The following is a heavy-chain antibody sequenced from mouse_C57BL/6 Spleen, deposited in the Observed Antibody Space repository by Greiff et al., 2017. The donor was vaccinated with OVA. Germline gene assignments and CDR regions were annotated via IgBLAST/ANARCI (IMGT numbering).Heavy chain of an antibody. J-gene: IGHJ2*01. CDR1: GYAFSSSW. V-gene: IGHV1-82*01. CDR3: ASRTGYSNYFYFDY. Sequence: VQLQQSGPELVKPGASVKISCKASGYAFSSSWMNWVKQRPGKGLEWIGRIYPGDGDTNYNGKFKGKATLTADKSSSTAYMQLSSLTSEDSAVYFCASRTGYSNYFYFDYWGQGTTLTVSS. CDR2: IYPGDGDT. D-gene: IGHD2-5*01.